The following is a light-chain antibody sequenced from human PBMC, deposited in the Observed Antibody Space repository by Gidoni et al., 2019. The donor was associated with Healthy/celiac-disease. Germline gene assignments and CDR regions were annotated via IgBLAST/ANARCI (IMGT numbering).Light chain of an antibody. CDR1: SLRSYY. V-gene: IGLV3-19*01. CDR3: NSRDSSGNHVV. J-gene: IGLJ2*01. Sequence: LTQDPAVSVALGQTVRSTCQGDSLRSYYASWYQQKPGQAPVLVIYGKNNRPSGIPDRFSGSSSGNTASLTITGAQAEDEADYYCNSRDSSGNHVVFGGGTKLTVL. CDR2: GKN.